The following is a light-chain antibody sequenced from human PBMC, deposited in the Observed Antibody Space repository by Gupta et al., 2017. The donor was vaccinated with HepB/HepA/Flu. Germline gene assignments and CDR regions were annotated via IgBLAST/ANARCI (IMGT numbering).Light chain of an antibody. CDR2: DAS. J-gene: IGKJ4*01. CDR1: QSVGSS. CDR3: QQCSNWPLT. Sequence: EIALTLSPAHPPSSPGERAVLSCRASQSVGSSLAWYQQKAGQAPSLLIYDASNRATGIPARFSGSGSGTDFSLTISRLEPEDFAIYYCQQCSNWPLTFGGGTKVEIK. V-gene: IGKV3-11*01.